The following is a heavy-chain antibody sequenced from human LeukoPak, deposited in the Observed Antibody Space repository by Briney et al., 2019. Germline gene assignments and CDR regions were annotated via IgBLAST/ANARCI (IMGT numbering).Heavy chain of an antibody. Sequence: GESLKISCKGSGYSFTTYRIGWVRQMPGKGLEWMGIISPGDSDTRYSPSSQGQVTISADKSISTAYLQWSSLKASDTAMYYCARQEYCSGGSCYTWFDPWGQGTLVTVSS. CDR3: ARQEYCSGGSCYTWFDP. J-gene: IGHJ5*02. CDR2: ISPGDSDT. CDR1: GYSFTTYR. V-gene: IGHV5-51*01. D-gene: IGHD2-15*01.